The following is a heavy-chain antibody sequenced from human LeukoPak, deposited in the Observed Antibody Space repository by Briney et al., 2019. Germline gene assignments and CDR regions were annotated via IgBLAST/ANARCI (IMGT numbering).Heavy chain of an antibody. J-gene: IGHJ4*02. V-gene: IGHV3-30-3*01. D-gene: IGHD6-19*01. CDR3: ARDPDLGFAIAVAGKDTAFDY. Sequence: GGSLRLSCAASGNYWMHWVRQAPGKGLEWVEVISYDGSNKYYADSVKGRFTISRDNSKNTLYLQMNSLRAEDTAVYYCARDPDLGFAIAVAGKDTAFDYWGQGTLVTVSS. CDR2: ISYDGSNK. CDR1: GNYW.